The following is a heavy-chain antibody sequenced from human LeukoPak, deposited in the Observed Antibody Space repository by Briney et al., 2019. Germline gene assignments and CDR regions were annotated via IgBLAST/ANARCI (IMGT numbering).Heavy chain of an antibody. V-gene: IGHV1-69*02. J-gene: IGHJ5*02. CDR3: ARAPSDYYDSSGYGWFDP. D-gene: IGHD3-22*01. CDR1: GGTFSSYT. Sequence: SVKVSCKASGGTFSSYTISWVRQAPGQGLEWMGRIIPILGIANYAQKFQGRVTITADKSTSTAYMELSSLRSEDTAVYYCARAPSDYYDSSGYGWFDPWGQGTLVIISS. CDR2: IIPILGIA.